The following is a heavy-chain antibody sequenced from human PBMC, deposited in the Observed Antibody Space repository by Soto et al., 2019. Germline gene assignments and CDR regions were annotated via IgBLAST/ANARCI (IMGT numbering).Heavy chain of an antibody. CDR1: GGTFSRYA. V-gene: IGHV1-69*13. Sequence: GASVKVSCKASGGTFSRYAINWVRQAPGQGLEWMGGIIPMFGTTNYAQEFKGRVTITADESTSTVYMELNALRSEDAAVYYCARASIHGSSWYFWFDPWGQGTLVTVSS. J-gene: IGHJ5*01. CDR3: ARASIHGSSWYFWFDP. D-gene: IGHD6-13*01. CDR2: IIPMFGTT.